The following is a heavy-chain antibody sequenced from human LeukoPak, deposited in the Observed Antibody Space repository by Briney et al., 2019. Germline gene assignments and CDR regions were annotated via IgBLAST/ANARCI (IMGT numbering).Heavy chain of an antibody. CDR1: GGSISSGGYS. D-gene: IGHD5-24*01. CDR2: IYTSGST. Sequence: SETLSLTCAVSGGSISSGGYSWSWVRQPPGKGLEWIGYIYTSGSTNYNPSLKSRVTISVDTSKNQFSLKLSSVTAADTAVNYCARHSGEMATTYIDYWGQGTLVTVSS. CDR3: ARHSGEMATTYIDY. J-gene: IGHJ4*02. V-gene: IGHV4-61*08.